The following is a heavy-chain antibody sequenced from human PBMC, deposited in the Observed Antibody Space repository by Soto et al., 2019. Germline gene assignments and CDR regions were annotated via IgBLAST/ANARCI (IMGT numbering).Heavy chain of an antibody. D-gene: IGHD3-10*01. CDR1: GGSISSGGYY. Sequence: SETLSLTCTVSGGSISSGGYYWSWVRQHPGKGLEWIGYIYYSGSTYYNPSLKSRVTISVDTSKNQFSLKLSSVTAADTAVYYCARGSSSGSSPSGMDVWGQGTTVTVSS. J-gene: IGHJ6*02. V-gene: IGHV4-31*03. CDR3: ARGSSSGSSPSGMDV. CDR2: IYYSGST.